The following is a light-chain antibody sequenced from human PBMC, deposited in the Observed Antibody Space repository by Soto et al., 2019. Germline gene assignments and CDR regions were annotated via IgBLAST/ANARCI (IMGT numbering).Light chain of an antibody. CDR2: DAS. Sequence: QAVVTQEPSLTVSPGGTVTLTCGSSTGTVTSYHYPYWFQQKPGQAPRTLIYDASNKHSWTPARFSGSLLGDKAALTLSGAQPEDEADYYCLLSYSGDRVFGGGTKVTVL. J-gene: IGLJ3*02. CDR1: TGTVTSYHY. CDR3: LLSYSGDRV. V-gene: IGLV7-46*01.